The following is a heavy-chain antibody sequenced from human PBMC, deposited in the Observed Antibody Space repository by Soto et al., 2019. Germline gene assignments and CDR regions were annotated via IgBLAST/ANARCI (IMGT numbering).Heavy chain of an antibody. V-gene: IGHV3-30*18. D-gene: IGHD3-22*01. J-gene: IGHJ1*01. CDR2: VSFDGSNK. CDR3: AKAAGPSAGYYVLQH. CDR1: GFIFTSYG. Sequence: LMXCCASSGFIFTSYGMHWVRQAPGKGLEWVAVVSFDGSNKYYADSVKGRFTISRDNSKNTLYLQMNSLRPEDTAVYYCAKAAGPSAGYYVLQHWGQGTLVTVSS.